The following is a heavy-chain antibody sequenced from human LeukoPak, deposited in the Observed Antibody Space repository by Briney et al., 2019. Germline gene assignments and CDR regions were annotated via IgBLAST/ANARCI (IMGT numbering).Heavy chain of an antibody. V-gene: IGHV3-48*03. CDR3: AELGITMIGGV. CDR2: ISSSGSTI. CDR1: GFTFSCYE. J-gene: IGHJ6*04. Sequence: GGSLRLSCAASGFTFSCYEMNWVRQAPGKGLEWVSYISSSGSTIYYADSVKGRFTISRDNAKNSLYLQMNSLRAEDTAVYYCAELGITMIGGVWGKGTTVTISS. D-gene: IGHD3-10*02.